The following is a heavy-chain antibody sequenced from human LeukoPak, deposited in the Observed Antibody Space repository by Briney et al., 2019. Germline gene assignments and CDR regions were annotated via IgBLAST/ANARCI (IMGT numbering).Heavy chain of an antibody. Sequence: GGSLRLSCAASGFTVSRYYMSWVRQAPGKGLEWVSVIYSGGETYRAGSVKDRISNSRDNSKNTVYLQMDSLRAEDTAVYYCARALRTSYYAFDMWGQGTMVTVSS. CDR1: GFTVSRYY. CDR2: IYSGGET. D-gene: IGHD3-10*01. V-gene: IGHV3-66*01. J-gene: IGHJ3*02. CDR3: ARALRTSYYAFDM.